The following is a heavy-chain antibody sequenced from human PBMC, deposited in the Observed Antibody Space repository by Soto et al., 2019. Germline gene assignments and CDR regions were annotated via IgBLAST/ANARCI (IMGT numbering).Heavy chain of an antibody. D-gene: IGHD2-15*01. CDR3: ARDPSICSGGSCYENDAFDI. J-gene: IGHJ3*02. Sequence: GGSLRLSCAASGFTFSSYGMHWVRQAPGKGLEWVAVIWYDGSNKYYADSVKGRFTISRDNSKNTLYLQMNSLRAEDTAVYYCARDPSICSGGSCYENDAFDIWGQGTMVTVSS. CDR1: GFTFSSYG. V-gene: IGHV3-33*01. CDR2: IWYDGSNK.